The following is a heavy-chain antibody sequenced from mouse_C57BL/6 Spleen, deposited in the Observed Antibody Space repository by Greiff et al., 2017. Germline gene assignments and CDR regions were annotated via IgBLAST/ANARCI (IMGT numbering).Heavy chain of an antibody. J-gene: IGHJ2*01. CDR1: GFTFSSYG. V-gene: IGHV5-6*02. Sequence: KLVESGGDLVKPGGSLKLSCAASGFTFSSYGMSWVRQTPDKRLEWVATISSGGSYTYYPDSVKGRFTISRDNAKNTLYLQMSSLKSEDTAMYYCARVEGEKIYYDYGDFDYWGQGTTLTVSS. CDR3: ARVEGEKIYYDYGDFDY. CDR2: ISSGGSYT. D-gene: IGHD2-4*01.